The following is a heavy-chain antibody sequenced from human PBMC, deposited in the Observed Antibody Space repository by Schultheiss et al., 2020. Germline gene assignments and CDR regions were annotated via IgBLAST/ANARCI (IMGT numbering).Heavy chain of an antibody. CDR1: GFSLSTSGMR. J-gene: IGHJ5*02. D-gene: IGHD3-3*02. CDR3: AHRDGLSTALHWFDP. Sequence: SGPTLVKPTQTLTLTCTFSGFSLSTSGMRVSWIRQSPGKALEWLARIDWDNDKFYSTSLKTRLTISKDTSKNRVVLTMTNMDPVDTATYYCAHRDGLSTALHWFDPWGQGTLVTVSS. CDR2: IDWDNDK. V-gene: IGHV2-70*04.